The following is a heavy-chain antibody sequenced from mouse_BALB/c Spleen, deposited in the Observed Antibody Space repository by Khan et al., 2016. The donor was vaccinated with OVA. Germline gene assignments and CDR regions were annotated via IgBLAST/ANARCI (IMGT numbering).Heavy chain of an antibody. CDR2: ISYSGST. J-gene: IGHJ2*01. D-gene: IGHD1-2*01. Sequence: EVQLVESGPGLVKPSQSLSLTCTVTGYSINSGYGWNWIRQFPGNKLEWMGYISYSGSTNYNPSLKSRISITRDPSKNQFFLQLNSVTTEDTATYYCARTARIKYWGQGTTLTVSS. CDR1: GYSINSGYG. V-gene: IGHV3-2*02. CDR3: ARTARIKY.